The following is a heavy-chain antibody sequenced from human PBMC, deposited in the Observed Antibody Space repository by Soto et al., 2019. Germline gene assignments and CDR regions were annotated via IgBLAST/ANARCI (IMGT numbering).Heavy chain of an antibody. CDR2: IPSKTNTYAT. D-gene: IGHD6-19*01. J-gene: IGHJ4*02. Sequence: EVQLVESGGGLVQPGGSLKLSCAASGFTFSGSTIHWVRQTSGKGLEWVGRIPSKTNTYATAYAASVKGRFTISRDDSKNTAYLQMDSLKTEDTAVYYCTRQHLDVPVASANDYWGQGTLVTVSS. CDR1: GFTFSGST. CDR3: TRQHLDVPVASANDY. V-gene: IGHV3-73*02.